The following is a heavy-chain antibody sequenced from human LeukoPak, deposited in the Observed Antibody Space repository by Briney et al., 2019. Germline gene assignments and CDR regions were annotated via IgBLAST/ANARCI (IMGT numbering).Heavy chain of an antibody. CDR1: GYTFTSYY. Sequence: ASVKVSCKASGYTFTSYYMHWVRQAPGQGLEWMGWINPNSGGTNYAQKFQGRVTMTRDTSISTAYMELSRLRSDDTAVYYCASLEGYYYDSSGDNYFDYWGQGALVTVSS. V-gene: IGHV1-2*02. CDR3: ASLEGYYYDSSGDNYFDY. CDR2: INPNSGGT. J-gene: IGHJ4*02. D-gene: IGHD3-22*01.